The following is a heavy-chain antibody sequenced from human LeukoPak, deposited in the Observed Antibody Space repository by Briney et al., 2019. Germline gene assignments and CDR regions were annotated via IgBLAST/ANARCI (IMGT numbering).Heavy chain of an antibody. CDR3: ATSKYGSGSLSYFFEY. CDR2: IKQDGSEK. V-gene: IGHV3-7*01. D-gene: IGHD3-10*01. J-gene: IGHJ4*02. Sequence: GGSLRPSCAASGFTFSSYWMTWVRQAPGKGLEWVANIKQDGSEKYYVDSVKGRFTISRDNAKNSLYLQMNSLRAEDTAVYYCATSKYGSGSLSYFFEYWGQGTLVTVSS. CDR1: GFTFSSYW.